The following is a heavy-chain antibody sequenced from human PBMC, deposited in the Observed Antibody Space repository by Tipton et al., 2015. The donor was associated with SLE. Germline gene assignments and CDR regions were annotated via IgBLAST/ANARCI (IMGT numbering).Heavy chain of an antibody. CDR3: ARDDYYDSSGYDY. J-gene: IGHJ4*02. V-gene: IGHV4-34*09. CDR1: GGSISSHY. Sequence: TLSLTCTVSGGSISSHYWSWIRQPPGKGLEWIGEINHSGSTNYNPSLKSRVTISVDTSKNQFSLKLSSVTAADTAVYYCARDDYYDSSGYDYWGQGTLVTVSS. CDR2: INHSGST. D-gene: IGHD3-22*01.